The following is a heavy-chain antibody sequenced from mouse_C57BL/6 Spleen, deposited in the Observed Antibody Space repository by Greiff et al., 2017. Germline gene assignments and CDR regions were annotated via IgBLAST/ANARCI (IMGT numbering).Heavy chain of an antibody. Sequence: QVQLKQPGAELVMPGASVKLSCKASGYTFTSYWMHWVKQRPGQGLEWIGEIDPSDSYTNYNQKFKGKSTLTVDKSSSTAYMQLSSLTSEDSAVYYCARNYCGSSYGYFDVWGTGTTVTVSS. CDR3: ARNYCGSSYGYFDV. V-gene: IGHV1-69*01. D-gene: IGHD1-1*01. CDR1: GYTFTSYW. J-gene: IGHJ1*03. CDR2: IDPSDSYT.